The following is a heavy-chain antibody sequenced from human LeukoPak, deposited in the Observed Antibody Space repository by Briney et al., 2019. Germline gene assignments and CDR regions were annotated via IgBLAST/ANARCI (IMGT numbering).Heavy chain of an antibody. D-gene: IGHD5-18*01. J-gene: IGHJ4*02. CDR1: GFTFDDYA. CDR2: IKGDGSST. V-gene: IGHV3-43*02. Sequence: GGSLRLSCAASGFTFDDYAMHWVRQAPGKGLEWASLIKGDGSSTYYADSVKGRFTISRDNSKNSLYLQMNSLRTEDTALYYFEKARPGDSYGLDYWGQGTLVTVS. CDR3: EKARPGDSYGLDY.